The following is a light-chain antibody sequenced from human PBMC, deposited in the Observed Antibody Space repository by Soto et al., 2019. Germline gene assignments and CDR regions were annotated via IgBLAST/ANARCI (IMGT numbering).Light chain of an antibody. CDR2: WAS. V-gene: IGKV4-1*01. CDR3: QQYFASPPT. CDR1: QSVLYSSNNKSQ. J-gene: IGKJ1*01. Sequence: DIVMTQSPDSLAVSLGERATINCKSSQSVLYSSNNKSQLAWYQQKPGQPPKLLIYWASAREFGVPDRFSGSRSGTDFTLTIRSLQAEDVAVYYCQQYFASPPTFGQGTKVEIK.